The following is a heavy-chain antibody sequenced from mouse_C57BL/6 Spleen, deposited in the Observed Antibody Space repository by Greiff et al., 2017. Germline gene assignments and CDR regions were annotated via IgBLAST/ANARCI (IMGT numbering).Heavy chain of an antibody. J-gene: IGHJ2*01. CDR1: GYTFTSYD. Sequence: VQRVESGPELVKPGASVKLSCKASGYTFTSYDINWVKPRPGQGLAWIGWIYPRDGSTKYNEKVKGKAKLTVDTSSSTAYMELHSLTSEDSAVYFCARDGLDYWGQGTTLTVSS. CDR2: IYPRDGST. V-gene: IGHV1-85*01. CDR3: ARDGLDY. D-gene: IGHD2-3*01.